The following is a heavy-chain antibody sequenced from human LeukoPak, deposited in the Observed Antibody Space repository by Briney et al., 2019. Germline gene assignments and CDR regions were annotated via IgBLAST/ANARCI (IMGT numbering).Heavy chain of an antibody. D-gene: IGHD3-10*01. Sequence: SETLSLTCTVSGYSISSGYYWGWIRQPPGKGLEWIGSIYHSGSTYYNPSLKSRVTISVDTSKNQFSLKLSSVTAADTAVYYCARVIMYYGSGSYHYYMDVWGKGTTVTISS. V-gene: IGHV4-38-2*02. CDR2: IYHSGST. CDR1: GYSISSGYY. CDR3: ARVIMYYGSGSYHYYMDV. J-gene: IGHJ6*03.